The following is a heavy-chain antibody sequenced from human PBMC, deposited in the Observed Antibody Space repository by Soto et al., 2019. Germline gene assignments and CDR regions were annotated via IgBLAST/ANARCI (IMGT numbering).Heavy chain of an antibody. Sequence: QVQLVESGGGVVQPGRSLRLSCAASGFTFSSYGMHWVRQAPGKGLEWVAVISYDGSNKYYADSVKGRFTISRDNSKNTLYLQMNSLRAEDTAVYYCAKGPVPRLELSLDAFDIWGQGTMVTVSS. D-gene: IGHD1-7*01. CDR1: GFTFSSYG. CDR2: ISYDGSNK. J-gene: IGHJ3*02. V-gene: IGHV3-30*18. CDR3: AKGPVPRLELSLDAFDI.